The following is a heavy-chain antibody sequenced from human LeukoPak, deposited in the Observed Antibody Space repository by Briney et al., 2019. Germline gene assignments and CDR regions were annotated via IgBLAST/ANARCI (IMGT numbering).Heavy chain of an antibody. D-gene: IGHD2-15*01. Sequence: ASVKVSCKASGYTFTSYYMHWVRQAPGQGLEWMGLINPSGGSTSYAQKFQGRVTITRDTSASTAYMELSSLRSDDTAVYYCARDCSGGPPGWFDPWGQGTLVTVST. CDR2: INPSGGST. CDR3: ARDCSGGPPGWFDP. V-gene: IGHV1-46*01. J-gene: IGHJ5*02. CDR1: GYTFTSYY.